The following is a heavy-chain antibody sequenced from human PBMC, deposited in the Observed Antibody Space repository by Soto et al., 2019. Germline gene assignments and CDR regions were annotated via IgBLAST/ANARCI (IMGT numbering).Heavy chain of an antibody. J-gene: IGHJ3*02. CDR3: ARELPPAPGSFREDALDI. Sequence: QVQLVQSGAELKKPGSSVKVSCQASGGTFSNYAISWVRQAPGQGLEWMGKIIPIFGTTNYAQNFRGRVTITADEYTTTAYMELSSLRSADTALYYCARELPPAPGSFREDALDIWGQGTMITVSS. CDR1: GGTFSNYA. D-gene: IGHD6-13*01. CDR2: IIPIFGTT. V-gene: IGHV1-69*15.